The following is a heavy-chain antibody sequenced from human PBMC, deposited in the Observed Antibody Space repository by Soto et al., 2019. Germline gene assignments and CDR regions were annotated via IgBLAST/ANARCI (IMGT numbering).Heavy chain of an antibody. CDR3: ARSVVVAAVDY. CDR1: GYTFTSYG. CDR2: ISAYNGNT. J-gene: IGHJ4*02. D-gene: IGHD2-15*01. Sequence: ASVKVSCKASGYTFTSYGISWVRQAPGQGLEWMGWISAYNGNTNYAQKLQGRVTMTRDTSTSTVYMELSSLRSEDTAVYYCARSVVVAAVDYWGQGTLVTVSS. V-gene: IGHV1-18*01.